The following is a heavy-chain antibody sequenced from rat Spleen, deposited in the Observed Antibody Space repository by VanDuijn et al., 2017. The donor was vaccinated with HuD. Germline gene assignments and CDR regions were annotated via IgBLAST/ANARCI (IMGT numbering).Heavy chain of an antibody. V-gene: IGHV2-19*01. Sequence: QVQLKESGPGLVQPSQTLSLTCTVSGFSLTSYNIHWLRQPPGKGLEWMGRIQNGGNTDYTSALKSRLSISRDTSKSPIFLEMNSLQTEEAAIFLCARVHYYSASSYFDYWGQGVMFTVSS. D-gene: IGHD1-1*01. CDR3: ARVHYYSASSYFDY. CDR1: GFSLTSYN. J-gene: IGHJ2*01. CDR2: IQNGGNT.